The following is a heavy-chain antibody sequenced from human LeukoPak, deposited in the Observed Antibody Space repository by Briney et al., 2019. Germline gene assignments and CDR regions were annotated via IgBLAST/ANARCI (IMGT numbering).Heavy chain of an antibody. D-gene: IGHD2/OR15-2a*01. CDR3: ASNSRASLAFDD. Sequence: GGSLRLSCAASGFTFSSYSMNWVRQAPGKGLEWVSYISSSSSTIYYADSVKGRFTISRDKAKNSLYLQMNSLRDEDRAVYYCASNSRASLAFDDWGPGTLVTVS. V-gene: IGHV3-48*02. J-gene: IGHJ4*02. CDR2: ISSSSSTI. CDR1: GFTFSSYS.